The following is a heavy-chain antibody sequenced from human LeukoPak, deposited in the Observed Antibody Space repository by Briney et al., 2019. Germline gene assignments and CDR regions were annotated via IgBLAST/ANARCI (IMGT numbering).Heavy chain of an antibody. D-gene: IGHD3-3*01. CDR1: GGSFSGYY. V-gene: IGHV4-34*01. CDR3: ARSQSYYDFWSGYYTGTGAFDY. Sequence: SETLSLTCAVYGGSFSGYYWSWIRQPPGKGLEWIGEINHSGSTYYNPFLKSRVTISVDTSKNQFFLKLSSVTAADTAVYYCARSQSYYDFWSGYYTGTGAFDYWGQGTLVTVSS. CDR2: INHSGST. J-gene: IGHJ4*02.